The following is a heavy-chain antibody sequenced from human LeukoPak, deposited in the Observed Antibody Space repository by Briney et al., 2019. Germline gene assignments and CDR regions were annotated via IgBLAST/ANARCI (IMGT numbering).Heavy chain of an antibody. CDR3: AKSGGYGLIDY. Sequence: SETLSLTCTVSGGSISSDYWSWIRQSPGKGLEWIANIYYSGSTNYNPSLKSRVTISIDTSKNQFSLKLNSVTAADTAMYYCAKSGGYGLIDYWGQGTLVTVSS. D-gene: IGHD1-26*01. CDR1: GGSISSDY. J-gene: IGHJ4*02. V-gene: IGHV4-59*01. CDR2: IYYSGST.